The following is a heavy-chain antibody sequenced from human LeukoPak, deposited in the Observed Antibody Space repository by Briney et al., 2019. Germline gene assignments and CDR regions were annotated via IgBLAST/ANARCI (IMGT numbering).Heavy chain of an antibody. CDR2: ISYDGSNK. Sequence: GRSLRLSCAASGFTFSSYGMHWVRQAPGKGLEWVAVISYDGSNKYYADSVKGRFTISRDNSKNTLYLQMNSLRAEDTAVYYCARDTDYNGNYFDYWGQGTLVTVSS. V-gene: IGHV3-30*03. J-gene: IGHJ4*02. D-gene: IGHD4-11*01. CDR1: GFTFSSYG. CDR3: ARDTDYNGNYFDY.